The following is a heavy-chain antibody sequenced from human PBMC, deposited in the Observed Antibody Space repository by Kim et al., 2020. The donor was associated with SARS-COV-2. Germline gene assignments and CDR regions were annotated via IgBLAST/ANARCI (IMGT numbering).Heavy chain of an antibody. D-gene: IGHD3-9*01. V-gene: IGHV3-23*01. Sequence: GGSLRLSCAASGFTFSSYAMSWVRQAPGKGLEWVSAISGSGGSTYYADSVKGRFTISRDNSKNTLYLQMNSLRAEDTAVYYCAKDYSYDILTGYSLLANFDYWGQGTLVTVSS. CDR1: GFTFSSYA. CDR3: AKDYSYDILTGYSLLANFDY. J-gene: IGHJ4*02. CDR2: ISGSGGST.